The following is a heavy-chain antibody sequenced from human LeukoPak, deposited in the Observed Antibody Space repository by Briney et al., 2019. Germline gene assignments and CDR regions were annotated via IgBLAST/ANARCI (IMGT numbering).Heavy chain of an antibody. J-gene: IGHJ4*02. Sequence: ASVKVSCKASGYTFTSYDINWVRQATGQGLEWMGWMNPNSGNTGYAQKFQGRVAMTRNTSISTAYMELSSLRSEDTAVYYCARGLDYDILTGYSHWGQGTLVTVSS. CDR3: ARGLDYDILTGYSH. CDR2: MNPNSGNT. CDR1: GYTFTSYD. D-gene: IGHD3-9*01. V-gene: IGHV1-8*01.